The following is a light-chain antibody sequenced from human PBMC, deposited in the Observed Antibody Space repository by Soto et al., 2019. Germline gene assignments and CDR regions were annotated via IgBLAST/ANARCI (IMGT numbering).Light chain of an antibody. J-gene: IGKJ3*01. Sequence: DIQMTQSPSSVSASVGDRVTITCRATQGVSSWLAWYQQKPGKAPKLLIYAASSLQSGVPSRFSGSGSGTDFTLTINNLQPEDFATYYCQQSYSTPFTFGPGTKVDIK. CDR1: QGVSSW. V-gene: IGKV1-12*01. CDR2: AAS. CDR3: QQSYSTPFT.